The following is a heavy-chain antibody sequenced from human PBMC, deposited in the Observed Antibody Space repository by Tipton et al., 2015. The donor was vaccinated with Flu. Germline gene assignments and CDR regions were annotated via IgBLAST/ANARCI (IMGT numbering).Heavy chain of an antibody. V-gene: IGHV4-34*01. Sequence: LRLSCTVYGGSFSGHYWNWIRQPPGKGLEWIGEIKESGSTRFNPSLTGRVTISVDSSKNQISLELTSVTTADTAVYYCARGYNYWSGSGFDYWGQGSLVTVSS. D-gene: IGHD3-3*01. CDR2: IKESGST. CDR3: ARGYNYWSGSGFDY. CDR1: GGSFSGHY. J-gene: IGHJ4*02.